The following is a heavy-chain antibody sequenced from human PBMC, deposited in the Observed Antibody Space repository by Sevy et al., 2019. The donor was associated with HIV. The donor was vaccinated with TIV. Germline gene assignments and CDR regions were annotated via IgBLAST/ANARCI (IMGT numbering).Heavy chain of an antibody. J-gene: IGHJ4*02. Sequence: SETLSLTCTVSGGSISNYFWSWIRQPPGKGLEWIGYIYYSGSTNYNPSLKSRVTISVDTSKNQFSLKLSSVTAADTAVYHCARESIGAVGDFDYWGQGTLVTVSS. CDR1: GGSISNYF. D-gene: IGHD6-13*01. CDR3: ARESIGAVGDFDY. V-gene: IGHV4-59*01. CDR2: IYYSGST.